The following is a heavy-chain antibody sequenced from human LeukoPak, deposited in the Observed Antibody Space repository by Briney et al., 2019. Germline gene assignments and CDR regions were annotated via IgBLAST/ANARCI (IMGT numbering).Heavy chain of an antibody. Sequence: PGGSLRLSCAASGFTFSSYAMHWVRQAPGKGLEWLTLISYDRPNKYYADSVKGRFTVSRDNSKNTLYLQMNSLRAEDTAVYYCAKDQAGYSSSPDYWGQGTLVTVSS. J-gene: IGHJ4*02. D-gene: IGHD6-13*01. CDR3: AKDQAGYSSSPDY. V-gene: IGHV3-30*04. CDR2: ISYDRPNK. CDR1: GFTFSSYA.